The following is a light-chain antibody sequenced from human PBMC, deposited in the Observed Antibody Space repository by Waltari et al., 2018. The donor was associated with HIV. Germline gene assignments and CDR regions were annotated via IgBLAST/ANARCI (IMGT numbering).Light chain of an antibody. CDR3: QQSYTKPWT. Sequence: DIQLTQSPSSLSASVGDRVAITCRASQAIGTYLNWYQHSPGKAPKLLIYAASTLQSGVPSRFSGSGSGTDFTLTINSLQPEDFATYSCQQSYTKPWTFGQGTKVEIK. V-gene: IGKV1-39*01. CDR2: AAS. J-gene: IGKJ1*01. CDR1: QAIGTY.